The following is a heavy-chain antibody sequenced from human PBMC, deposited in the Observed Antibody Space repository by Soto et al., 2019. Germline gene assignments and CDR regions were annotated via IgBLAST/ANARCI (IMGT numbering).Heavy chain of an antibody. Sequence: GGSLRLSCAASGFTFNIYALHWVRQAPGKGLEWVAVISFDGTKKYYSDSVKGRFTISRDNLKNTPYLQMNNLRVEDAALYFCAREDDYGYRYINYGLDVWGQGTTVTVSS. CDR2: ISFDGTKK. D-gene: IGHD4-17*01. CDR3: AREDDYGYRYINYGLDV. V-gene: IGHV3-30-3*01. CDR1: GFTFNIYA. J-gene: IGHJ6*02.